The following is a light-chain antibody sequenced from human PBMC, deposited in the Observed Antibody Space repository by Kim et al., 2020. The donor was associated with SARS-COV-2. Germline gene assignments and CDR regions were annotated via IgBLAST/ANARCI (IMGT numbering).Light chain of an antibody. V-gene: IGLV2-18*02. J-gene: IGLJ3*02. CDR2: EVS. Sequence: GQSVPTSCTGTSSDVGSYNRVSWYQQPPGTAPKLMIYEVSNRPSGVPDRFSGSKSGNTASLTISGLQAEDEADYYCYSFTSSTTWVFGGGTQLTVL. CDR1: SSDVGSYNR. CDR3: YSFTSSTTWV.